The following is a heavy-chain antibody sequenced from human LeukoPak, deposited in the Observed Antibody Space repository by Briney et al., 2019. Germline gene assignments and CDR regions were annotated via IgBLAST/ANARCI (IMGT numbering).Heavy chain of an antibody. CDR2: NNAGNDNT. J-gene: IGHJ4*02. CDR1: GHTFTSYA. D-gene: IGHD3-9*01. V-gene: IGHV1-3*01. Sequence: ASVKVSCKASGHTFTSYAMHWVRQDPGQRREWMGWNNAGNDNTKYSQKFQDRVTITRDTSASTAYMELSSLRSEDTAVYYCARDRHNDILTGYLDYWGQGTLVTVSS. CDR3: ARDRHNDILTGYLDY.